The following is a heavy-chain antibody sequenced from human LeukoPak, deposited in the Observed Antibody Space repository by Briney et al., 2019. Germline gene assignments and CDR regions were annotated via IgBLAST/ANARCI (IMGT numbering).Heavy chain of an antibody. Sequence: SETLSLTCTASGGSISGYYWSWLRQPAGEGLEWIGRISTSGSTNYNPSLKSRVTISVDNSNNQFSLRLSSATAADTAVYYCARDRGVTVPGRRLDYWGQGTLVTVSS. CDR3: ARDRGVTVPGRRLDY. D-gene: IGHD6-19*01. CDR1: GGSISGYY. CDR2: ISTSGST. V-gene: IGHV4-4*07. J-gene: IGHJ4*02.